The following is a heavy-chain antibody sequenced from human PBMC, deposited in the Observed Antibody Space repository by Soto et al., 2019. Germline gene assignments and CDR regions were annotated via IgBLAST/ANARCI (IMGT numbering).Heavy chain of an antibody. CDR3: AKDLSVTFMITSFDY. CDR1: GFTFSSYA. D-gene: IGHD3-16*01. Sequence: EVQLLESGGGLVQPGGSLRLSCAASGFTFSSYAMSWVRQAPGKGLEWVSAISGSGGSTYYADSVKGRFTIXRDNSKXXXXXXXXXXXXXXXXVYYCAKDLSVTFMITSFDYWGQGTLVTVSS. J-gene: IGHJ4*02. CDR2: ISGSGGST. V-gene: IGHV3-23*01.